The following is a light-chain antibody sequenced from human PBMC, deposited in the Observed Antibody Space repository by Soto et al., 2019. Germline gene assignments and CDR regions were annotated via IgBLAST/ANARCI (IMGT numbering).Light chain of an antibody. V-gene: IGKV1-6*01. CDR2: AAS. J-gene: IGKJ1*01. Sequence: AIQMTQSPSSLSASVGDRVTITCRASQGIRNDLGWYQQKPGRAPKLLIYAASSLQSGVPSRFSGSGSGTDFTLTISSLQPEDFATYYCLQDYNYPRTFGQVTKVDIK. CDR1: QGIRND. CDR3: LQDYNYPRT.